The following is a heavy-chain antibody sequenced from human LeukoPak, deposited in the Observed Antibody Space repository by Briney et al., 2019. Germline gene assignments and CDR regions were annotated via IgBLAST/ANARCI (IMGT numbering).Heavy chain of an antibody. J-gene: IGHJ5*02. CDR3: ARKMVRGNWFDP. V-gene: IGHV1-2*02. D-gene: IGHD3-10*01. CDR1: GYTFTGYY. Sequence: ASVKVSCKASGYTFTGYYMHCVRQAPGQGLEWMGWINPNSGGTNYAQKFQGRVTMTRDTSISTAYMELSRLRSDDTAVYYCARKMVRGNWFDPWGQGTLVTVSS. CDR2: INPNSGGT.